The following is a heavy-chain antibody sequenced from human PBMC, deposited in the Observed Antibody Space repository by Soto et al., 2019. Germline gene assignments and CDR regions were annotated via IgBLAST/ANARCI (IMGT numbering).Heavy chain of an antibody. CDR1: GYSFTSYW. CDR3: ARHGGVVVPAAISRFHYYGMDV. V-gene: IGHV5-51*01. D-gene: IGHD2-2*01. Sequence: PGESLKISCKGSGYSFTSYWIGWVRQMPGKGLEWMGIIYPGDSDTRYSPSFQGQVTISADKSISTAYLQWSSLKASDTAMYYCARHGGVVVPAAISRFHYYGMDVWGQGTTVTVSS. CDR2: IYPGDSDT. J-gene: IGHJ6*02.